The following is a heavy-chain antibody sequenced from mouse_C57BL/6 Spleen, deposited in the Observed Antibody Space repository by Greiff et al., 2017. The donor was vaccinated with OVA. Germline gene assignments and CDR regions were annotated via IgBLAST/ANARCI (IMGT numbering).Heavy chain of an antibody. D-gene: IGHD2-4*01. CDR1: GFSLTSYA. CDR3: ARTYDYDAAMDY. J-gene: IGHJ4*01. Sequence: QVQLQQSGPGLVAPSQSLSITCTVSGFSLTSYAISWVRQPPGKGLEWLGVIWTGGGTNYTSALKSRLSISKDNSKSQVFVKMNSLQTYDTDRYDCARTYDYDAAMDYWGQGTSVTVSS. CDR2: IWTGGGT. V-gene: IGHV2-9-1*01.